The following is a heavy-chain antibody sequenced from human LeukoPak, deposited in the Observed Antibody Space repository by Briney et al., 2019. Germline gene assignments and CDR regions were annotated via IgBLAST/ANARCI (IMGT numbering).Heavy chain of an antibody. J-gene: IGHJ6*03. CDR2: TYYRSKWSD. CDR1: GDSVSSNSAA. CDR3: ARGRVTTIANYYYYYIDV. Sequence: SQTLSLTCAISGDSVSSNSAAWTWIRQSPSGGLEWLGRTYYRSKWSDDYAVSVKSRITINPDTSKNQFSLHLNSVTPEDTAVYYCARGRVTTIANYYYYYIDVWGEGTTVTVSS. V-gene: IGHV6-1*01. D-gene: IGHD4-17*01.